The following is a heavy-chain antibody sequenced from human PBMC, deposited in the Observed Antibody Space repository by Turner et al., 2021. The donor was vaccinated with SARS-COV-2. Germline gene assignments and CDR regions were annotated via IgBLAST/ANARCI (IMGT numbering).Heavy chain of an antibody. CDR2: ISYDGSNK. J-gene: IGHJ4*02. Sequence: VQLVASGGGVVQPGRSLRLSCAASGFTFSSYAMHWVRQAPGKGMEWVAVISYDGSNKYYADSVKGRFTISRDNSKNTLYLQMNSLRAEDTAVYYCARGDGYNEFDYWGQGTLVTVSS. V-gene: IGHV3-30-3*01. D-gene: IGHD5-12*01. CDR1: GFTFSSYA. CDR3: ARGDGYNEFDY.